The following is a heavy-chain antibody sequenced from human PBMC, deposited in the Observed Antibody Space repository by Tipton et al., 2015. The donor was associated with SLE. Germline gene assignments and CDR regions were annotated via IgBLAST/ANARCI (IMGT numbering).Heavy chain of an antibody. CDR2: INSDGSST. CDR1: GFTFSSYW. V-gene: IGHV3-74*01. D-gene: IGHD1-26*01. CDR3: ARDLSGSRGALFGY. Sequence: SLRLSCAASGFTFSSYWMHWVRQAPGKGLVWVSRINSDGSSTSYPDSVKGRFTISRDNAKNTLYLQLNSLRAEDTAVYYCARDLSGSRGALFGYWGQGTLVTVSS. J-gene: IGHJ4*02.